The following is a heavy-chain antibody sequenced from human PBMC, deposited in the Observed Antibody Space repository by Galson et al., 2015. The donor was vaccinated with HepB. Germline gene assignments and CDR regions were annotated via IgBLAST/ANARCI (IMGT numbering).Heavy chain of an antibody. D-gene: IGHD3-22*01. CDR1: GGSISSGDYY. CDR2: IYYSGST. CDR3: AREPQYYYDSSCYYFAAPSGMDG. V-gene: IGHV4-30-4*01. J-gene: IGHJ6*02. Sequence: TLSLTCTVSGGSISSGDYYWSWIRQPPGKGLDWSGYIYYSGSTYYNPSLKSRVTISIDTSKNQFSLKLSSVTAADTAVNYYAREPQYYYDSSCYYFAAPSGMDGWGQGTNVTVSS.